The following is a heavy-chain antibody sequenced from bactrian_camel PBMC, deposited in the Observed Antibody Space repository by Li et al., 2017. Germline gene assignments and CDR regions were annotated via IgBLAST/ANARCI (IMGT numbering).Heavy chain of an antibody. V-gene: IGHV3S6*01. J-gene: IGHJ4*01. Sequence: VQLVESGGGSVQAGGSLRLSCGASGSIYGDTCVGWLRQAPGKEREGVASIVTDSIETRTWYADSVKGRFTISRDNARRTLYLQMNSLEPADTGLYFCAADPNMPCIPPNVPRFDFLGQGTQVTVS. D-gene: IGHD3*01. CDR2: IVTDSIETRT. CDR1: GSIYGDTC.